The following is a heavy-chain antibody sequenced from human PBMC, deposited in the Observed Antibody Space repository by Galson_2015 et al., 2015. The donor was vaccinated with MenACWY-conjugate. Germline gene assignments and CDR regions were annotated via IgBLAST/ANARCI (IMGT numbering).Heavy chain of an antibody. D-gene: IGHD2-2*01. V-gene: IGHV3-49*03. Sequence: SLRLSCATSGFAFGDYLMGWFRQAPGKGLEWVGYIQSKNYGANTQYAASVKDRFIISRDDSRSIAYLQMDSLKTEDTAVYYCTRGGHRYCSRPHCPFDHWGQGTLVTVSS. CDR1: GFAFGDYL. CDR3: TRGGHRYCSRPHCPFDH. CDR2: IQSKNYGANT. J-gene: IGHJ4*02.